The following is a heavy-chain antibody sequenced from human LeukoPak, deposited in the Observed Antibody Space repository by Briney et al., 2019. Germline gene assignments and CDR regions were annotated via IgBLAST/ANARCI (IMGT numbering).Heavy chain of an antibody. CDR3: ARGLGYYDSSLGY. J-gene: IGHJ4*02. Sequence: SETLSLTCAVYGGSFSGYYWSWIRQPPGKGLEWIGEINHSGSTNYNPSLKSRVTISVDTSKNQFSLELSSVTAADTAVYYCARGLGYYDSSLGYWGQGTLVTVSS. CDR2: INHSGST. D-gene: IGHD3-22*01. CDR1: GGSFSGYY. V-gene: IGHV4-34*01.